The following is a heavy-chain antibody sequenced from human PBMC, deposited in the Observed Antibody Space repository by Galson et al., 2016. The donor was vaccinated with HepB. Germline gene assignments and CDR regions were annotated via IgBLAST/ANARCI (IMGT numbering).Heavy chain of an antibody. CDR3: TTSSTRGYTYGPSAY. V-gene: IGHV3-15*01. J-gene: IGHJ4*02. D-gene: IGHD5-18*01. Sequence: SLRLSCAASGFTFSRAWMNWVRQAPGKGLEWVGRIKSYTDGGTTDYAAPMKGRFTFSRDESKNTLYLQMNSLKTEDTAVYYCTTSSTRGYTYGPSAYWGRGTLVAVSS. CDR2: IKSYTDGGTT. CDR1: GFTFSRAW.